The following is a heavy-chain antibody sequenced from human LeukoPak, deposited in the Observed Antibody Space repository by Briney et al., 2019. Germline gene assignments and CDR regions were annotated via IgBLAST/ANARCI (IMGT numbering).Heavy chain of an antibody. D-gene: IGHD3-10*01. CDR1: GFTFSSYA. CDR2: ISYDGSNK. Sequence: GGSLRLSCAASGFTFSSYAMHWVRQAPDKGLEWVAVISYDGSNKYYADSVKGRFTISRDNSKNTLYLQMNSLRAEDTAVYYCARDLRNMVRGRTGYYYGMDVWGQGTAVTVSS. J-gene: IGHJ6*02. CDR3: ARDLRNMVRGRTGYYYGMDV. V-gene: IGHV3-30-3*01.